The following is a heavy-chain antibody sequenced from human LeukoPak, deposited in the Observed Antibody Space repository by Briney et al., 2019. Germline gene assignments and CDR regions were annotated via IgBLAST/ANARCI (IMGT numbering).Heavy chain of an antibody. CDR2: IYSGAGT. V-gene: IGHV3-66*02. CDR3: ARDRGFSSSWRLFVY. D-gene: IGHD6-13*01. CDR1: GFTVSSHY. Sequence: GGSLRLSCAASGFTVSSHYMSWVRQAPGKGLEWVSVIYSGAGTSYADSVQGRFTISRDNSKNTLYLQMDSLRVEDTAVYYCARDRGFSSSWRLFVYWGQGTLVAVSS. J-gene: IGHJ4*02.